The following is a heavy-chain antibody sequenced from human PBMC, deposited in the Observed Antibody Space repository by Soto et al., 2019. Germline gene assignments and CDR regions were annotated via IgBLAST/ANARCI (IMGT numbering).Heavy chain of an antibody. CDR2: INAATGHT. CDR3: ARDDSVGFSRGRFDL. D-gene: IGHD6-19*01. Sequence: QVQLVQFGAEVKKPGASVKVSCKASGYIFTSQAIHWVRQAPGQRLEWMGWINAATGHTKYSEKFQGRLTITRDTSVGTAYRALISLRSEETAVDFCARDDSVGFSRGRFDLWGHGTVVTVSS. CDR1: GYIFTSQA. V-gene: IGHV1-3*01. J-gene: IGHJ3*01.